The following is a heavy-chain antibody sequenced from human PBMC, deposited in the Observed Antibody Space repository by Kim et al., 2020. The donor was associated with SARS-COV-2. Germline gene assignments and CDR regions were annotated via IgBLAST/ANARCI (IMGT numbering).Heavy chain of an antibody. D-gene: IGHD3-3*01. CDR3: ATGGGVASATYMEV. CDR2: INVVNGDT. J-gene: IGHJ6*03. Sequence: ASVKVSCKASGYSFTAYGTHWVRQAPGQRFEWMGWINVVNGDTKSAQRFQARVTITRDTVANTVYMELNSLRSEDTGVYYCATGGGVASATYMEVWGKGT. CDR1: GYSFTAYG. V-gene: IGHV1-3*01.